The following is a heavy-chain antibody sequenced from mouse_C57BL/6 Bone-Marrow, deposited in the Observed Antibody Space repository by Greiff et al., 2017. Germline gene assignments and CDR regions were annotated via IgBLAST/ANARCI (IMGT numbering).Heavy chain of an antibody. CDR2: IWSGGST. CDR3: AREDGYYDYYYAMDY. CDR1: GFSLTSYG. Sequence: VKLMESGPGLVQPSQSLSITCTVSGFSLTSYGVHWVRQSPGKGLEWLGVIWSGGSTDYNAAFISRLSISKDNSKSQVFFKMNSLQADDTAIYYCAREDGYYDYYYAMDYWGQGTSVTVSS. J-gene: IGHJ4*01. D-gene: IGHD2-3*01. V-gene: IGHV2-2*01.